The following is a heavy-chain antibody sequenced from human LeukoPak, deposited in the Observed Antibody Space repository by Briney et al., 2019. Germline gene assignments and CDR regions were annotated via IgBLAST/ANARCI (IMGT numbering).Heavy chain of an antibody. CDR1: GFTFSSYG. CDR3: AKDGYDRSYYSSGPYYFDY. Sequence: GSLRLSCAASGFTFSSYGMHWVRQAPGTGLEWVTFIRYDGSNDYYADSVKGRFTISRDTSKNPLYLQMNSLRGEGTALYYCAKDGYDRSYYSSGPYYFDYWGQGTLVTVSS. J-gene: IGHJ4*02. CDR2: IRYDGSND. V-gene: IGHV3-30*02. D-gene: IGHD3-22*01.